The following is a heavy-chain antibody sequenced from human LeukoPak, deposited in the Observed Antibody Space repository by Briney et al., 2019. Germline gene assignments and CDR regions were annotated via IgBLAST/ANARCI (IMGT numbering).Heavy chain of an antibody. CDR2: INSDGSST. CDR3: ARDPEITIFGVVQYGMDV. V-gene: IGHV3-74*01. J-gene: IGHJ6*02. Sequence: GGSLRLSCAASGFTFSSYWMHWVRQAPGKGLVWVSRINSDGSSTSYADSVKGRFTISRDNSKNTLYLQMNSLRAEDTAVYYCARDPEITIFGVVQYGMDVWGQGTTVTVSS. CDR1: GFTFSSYW. D-gene: IGHD3-3*01.